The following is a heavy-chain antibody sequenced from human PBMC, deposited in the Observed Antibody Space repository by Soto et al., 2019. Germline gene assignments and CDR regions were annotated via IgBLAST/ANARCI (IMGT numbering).Heavy chain of an antibody. V-gene: IGHV1-8*01. CDR3: ARTGVVVIADRVHYSGLDV. D-gene: IGHD2-21*01. J-gene: IGHJ6*02. CDR2: MNPDSGYT. Sequence: ASVKVSCKASGYTFGSYDVNWVRQATGQGLEWMGWMNPDSGYTVYAQRFQGRVTMTSDTSISTAYMELSSLSSDDTAVYYCARTGVVVIADRVHYSGLDVWGQGTTVTVSS. CDR1: GYTFGSYD.